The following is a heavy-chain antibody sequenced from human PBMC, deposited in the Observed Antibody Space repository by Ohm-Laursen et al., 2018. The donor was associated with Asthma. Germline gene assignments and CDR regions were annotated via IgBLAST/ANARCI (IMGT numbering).Heavy chain of an antibody. V-gene: IGHV3-49*03. CDR3: SRVGTCSGGNCLFDY. Sequence: SLRLSCAAPGFTFSTYAMNWFRQAPGKGPEWVGFIRSKAYGETTEYAASVKGRFTISRDDSKSIAYLEMNSLKTEDTAVYYCSRVGTCSGGNCLFDYWGQGALATVSS. J-gene: IGHJ4*02. CDR2: IRSKAYGETT. CDR1: GFTFSTYA. D-gene: IGHD2-15*01.